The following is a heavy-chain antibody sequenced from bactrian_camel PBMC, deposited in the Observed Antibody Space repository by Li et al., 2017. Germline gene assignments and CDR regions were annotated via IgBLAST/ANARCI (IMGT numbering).Heavy chain of an antibody. CDR1: RRIYGYYS. V-gene: IGHV3S53*01. CDR2: IDSDGHT. D-gene: IGHD4*01. CDR3: AADHARHTIATMTLGFDY. Sequence: HVQLVESGGGSVQSGGSLRLACVVSRRIYGYYSMGWYRQGPGKEREGIALIDSDGHTSYSDSVKGRFTISQDKAKNTLYLQMNSLEPEDTGMYVCAADHARHTIATMTLGFDYLGQGTQVTVS. J-gene: IGHJ4*01.